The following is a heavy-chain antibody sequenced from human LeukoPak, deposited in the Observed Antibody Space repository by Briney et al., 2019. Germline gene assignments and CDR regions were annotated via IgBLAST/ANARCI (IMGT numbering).Heavy chain of an antibody. D-gene: IGHD5-12*01. CDR1: GFTFSSYA. Sequence: QPGGSLRLSCAASGFTFSSYAMHWVRQAPGKGLEWVSHIRSSSETFYADSVKGRFTISRDNARNSLYLQMNNLRGEDTAIYYCARDAGNSGYGCDLWGQGTLVTVSS. CDR3: ARDAGNSGYGCDL. CDR2: IRSSSET. V-gene: IGHV3-48*01. J-gene: IGHJ5*02.